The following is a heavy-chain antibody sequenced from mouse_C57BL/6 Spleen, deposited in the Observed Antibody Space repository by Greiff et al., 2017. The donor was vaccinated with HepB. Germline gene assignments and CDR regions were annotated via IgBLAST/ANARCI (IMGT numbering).Heavy chain of an antibody. CDR2: IYPGDGDT. CDR3: AREGYYGYDGDYAMDY. D-gene: IGHD2-2*01. J-gene: IGHJ4*01. CDR1: GYAFSSSW. Sequence: VQLQQSGPELVKPGASVKISCKASGYAFSSSWMNWVKQRPGKGLEWIGRIYPGDGDTNYNGKFKGKATLTADKSSSTAYMQLSSLTSEDSAVYFCAREGYYGYDGDYAMDYWGQGTSVTVSS. V-gene: IGHV1-82*01.